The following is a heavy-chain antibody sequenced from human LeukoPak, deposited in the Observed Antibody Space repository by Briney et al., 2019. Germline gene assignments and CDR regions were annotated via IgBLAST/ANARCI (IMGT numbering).Heavy chain of an antibody. V-gene: IGHV1-2*02. Sequence: GASVKVSCKASGYTFKAYYIHWVRQAPGQGLEWMGWINPNSGGTNYAQNFQGRVTLTRDTSITTAYMEVSRLRSDDTAVYYCAKARGVYCSSISCYDCDVWGKGTTVTVSS. CDR3: AKARGVYCSSISCYDCDV. CDR1: GYTFKAYY. J-gene: IGHJ6*04. CDR2: INPNSGGT. D-gene: IGHD2-2*01.